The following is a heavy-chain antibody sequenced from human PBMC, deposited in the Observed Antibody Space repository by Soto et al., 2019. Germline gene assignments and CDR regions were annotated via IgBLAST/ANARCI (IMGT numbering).Heavy chain of an antibody. CDR1: GFTFSSYW. CDR2: IKQDGSEK. V-gene: IGHV3-7*01. J-gene: IGHJ6*03. D-gene: IGHD1-26*01. CDR3: ARVLGDDYYYYYYMDV. Sequence: GGSLRLSCAASGFTFSSYWMSWVRQAPGKGLEWVANIKQDGSEKYYVDSVKGRFTISRDNAKNSLYLQMNSLRAEDTAVYYCARVLGDDYYYYYYMDVWGKGTTVTVSS.